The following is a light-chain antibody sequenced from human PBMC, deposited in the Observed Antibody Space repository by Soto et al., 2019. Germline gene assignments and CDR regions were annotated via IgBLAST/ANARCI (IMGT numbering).Light chain of an antibody. CDR3: PQSYSTPIT. CDR1: QSVVFSSNNKNY. Sequence: DIVMTQSPDSLAVSLGERATINCKSSQSVVFSSNNKNYLAWYQQKPGQPPKLPIYWASTRESGVPNRFSGSGSGTDFTLTISSLQAEDVAVYYCPQSYSTPITFGQGTRLEIK. V-gene: IGKV4-1*01. J-gene: IGKJ5*01. CDR2: WAS.